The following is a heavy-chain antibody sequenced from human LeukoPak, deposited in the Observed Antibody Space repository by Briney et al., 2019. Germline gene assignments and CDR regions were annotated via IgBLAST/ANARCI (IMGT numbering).Heavy chain of an antibody. CDR2: IYYSGST. Sequence: SETLSLTCTVSGGSISSSSYYWGWIRQPPGKGLEWIGSIYYSGSTYYNPSLKSRVTISVDTSKNQFSLKLSSVTAADTAVYYCARRQGGGSHFDYWGQETLVTVSS. CDR1: GGSISSSSYY. CDR3: ARRQGGGSHFDY. D-gene: IGHD1-26*01. J-gene: IGHJ4*02. V-gene: IGHV4-39*01.